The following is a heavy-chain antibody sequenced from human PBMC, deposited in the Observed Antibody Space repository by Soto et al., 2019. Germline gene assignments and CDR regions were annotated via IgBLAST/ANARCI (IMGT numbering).Heavy chain of an antibody. V-gene: IGHV1-18*01. D-gene: IGHD3-22*01. Sequence: ASVKVSCKASGYTFTSYAMHWVRQAPGQGLEWMGWISAYNGNTNYAQKLQGRVTMTTDTSTSTAYMELRSLRSDDTAVYYCARDTAYYYDSSGSAGMDVWGQGTTVTVSS. CDR3: ARDTAYYYDSSGSAGMDV. J-gene: IGHJ6*02. CDR2: ISAYNGNT. CDR1: GYTFTSYA.